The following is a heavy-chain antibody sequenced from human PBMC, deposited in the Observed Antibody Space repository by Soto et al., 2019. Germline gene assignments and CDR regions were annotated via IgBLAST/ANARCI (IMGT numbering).Heavy chain of an antibody. J-gene: IGHJ5*02. Sequence: QVQLVQSEAEVKEPGASVKVSCKASGYTFTDYALQWVRQAPGQRLEWMGWINAGNGNTKYSQKFLGRVTFTRDTSASTAYMEMSSLTYEDTAVFYCARARLDGNGYTWCWFDPWGQGVLVTVSS. CDR1: GYTFTDYA. CDR3: ARARLDGNGYTWCWFDP. V-gene: IGHV1-3*01. D-gene: IGHD5-12*01. CDR2: INAGNGNT.